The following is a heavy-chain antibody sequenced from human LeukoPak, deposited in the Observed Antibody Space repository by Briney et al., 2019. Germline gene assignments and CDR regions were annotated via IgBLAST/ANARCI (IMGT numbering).Heavy chain of an antibody. D-gene: IGHD6-13*01. CDR3: ARHGSSWYILSWFDP. CDR2: INHSGST. CDR1: GGSFSGYY. V-gene: IGHV4-34*01. Sequence: PSETLSLTCAVYGGSFSGYYWSWIRQPPGKGLEWIGEINHSGSTNYNPSLKSRVTISVDTSKNQFSLKLSSVTAADTAVYYCARHGSSWYILSWFDPWGQGTLVTVSS. J-gene: IGHJ5*02.